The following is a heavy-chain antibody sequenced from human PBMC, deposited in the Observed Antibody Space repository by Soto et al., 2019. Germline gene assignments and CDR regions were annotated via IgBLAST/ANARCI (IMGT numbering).Heavy chain of an antibody. D-gene: IGHD6-6*01. J-gene: IGHJ4*02. Sequence: GGSLRLSCSASGFSFSSYAMHWVRQAPGKGLEYVSGVSNNGGSTYYADSMKGRFTISRDNSKNSLYLQMSSLRAEDTAVYYCVKDRVLSTIADRRSFDYWGQGTLVTVSS. CDR3: VKDRVLSTIADRRSFDY. CDR1: GFSFSSYA. V-gene: IGHV3-64D*06. CDR2: VSNNGGST.